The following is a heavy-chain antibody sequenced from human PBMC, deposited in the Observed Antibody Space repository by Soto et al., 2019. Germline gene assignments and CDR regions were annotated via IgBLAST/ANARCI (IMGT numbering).Heavy chain of an antibody. J-gene: IGHJ4*02. CDR2: MYSGGST. Sequence: GGSLRLSCAAFGFTVSGSYMTWVRQAPGKGLEWVSVMYSGGSTYYADSVKGRFTVSRDTSKNTLYLQMNNLRAKDTAVYYCTRDSSPTVTADSWGQGTLVTVSS. CDR1: GFTVSGSY. CDR3: TRDSSPTVTADS. D-gene: IGHD4-17*01. V-gene: IGHV3-66*01.